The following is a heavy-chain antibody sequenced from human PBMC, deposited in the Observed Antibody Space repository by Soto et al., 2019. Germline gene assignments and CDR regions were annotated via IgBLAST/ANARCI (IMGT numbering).Heavy chain of an antibody. Sequence: QVQLVQSGAEVKKPGASLRVSCETSGGTSTIYTITWFRQPPGQGLRWMGRIVPTLRITNYAQEFQGRLTITADSSTSTAHIELTSLTSEDTAVYYCATDKYGAGRVGVHFWGQGTLVTVSS. CDR3: ATDKYGAGRVGVHF. D-gene: IGHD3-3*02. J-gene: IGHJ4*02. V-gene: IGHV1-69*08. CDR2: IVPTLRIT. CDR1: GGTSTIYT.